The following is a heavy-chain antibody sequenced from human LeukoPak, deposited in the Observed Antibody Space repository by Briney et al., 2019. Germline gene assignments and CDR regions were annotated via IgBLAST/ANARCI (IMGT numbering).Heavy chain of an antibody. CDR1: GYSFTSYW. CDR3: ASGMIVAYDAFDI. D-gene: IGHD3-22*01. Sequence: GESLKISCKGSGYSFTSYWICWVRQMPGKGLEWMGIIYPGDSDTRYSPSFQGQVTISADKSISTAYLQWSSLKASDTAMYYCASGMIVAYDAFDIWGQGTMVTVSS. V-gene: IGHV5-51*01. CDR2: IYPGDSDT. J-gene: IGHJ3*02.